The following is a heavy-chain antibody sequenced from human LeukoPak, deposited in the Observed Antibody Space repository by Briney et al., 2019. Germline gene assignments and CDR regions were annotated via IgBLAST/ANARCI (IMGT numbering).Heavy chain of an antibody. CDR1: GFTFSRYG. CDR3: AKGDPYGSGSYPVDY. Sequence: GGSLRLSYAASGFTFSRYGMHWVRQASGKGLEWVALISYDGSNKYYADFVKGRFTISRDNSKNTLYLQMNSLRPEDTAVYYCAKGDPYGSGSYPVDYWGQGTLVTVSS. J-gene: IGHJ4*02. D-gene: IGHD3-10*01. CDR2: ISYDGSNK. V-gene: IGHV3-30*18.